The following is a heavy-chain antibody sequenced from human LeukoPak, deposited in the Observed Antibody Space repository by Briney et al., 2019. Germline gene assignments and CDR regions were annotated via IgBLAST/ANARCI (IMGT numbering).Heavy chain of an antibody. Sequence: PGGSLTLSCAASGFTFSSYAMSWVRQAPGKGLEWVSTLSGSGASTSYADSVKGRFTISRDNSKNTLYLQMNSLRAEDTAVYYCARYYDILNGMDVWGKGPTVTVSS. CDR3: ARYYDILNGMDV. J-gene: IGHJ6*04. CDR1: GFTFSSYA. D-gene: IGHD3-9*01. CDR2: LSGSGAST. V-gene: IGHV3-23*01.